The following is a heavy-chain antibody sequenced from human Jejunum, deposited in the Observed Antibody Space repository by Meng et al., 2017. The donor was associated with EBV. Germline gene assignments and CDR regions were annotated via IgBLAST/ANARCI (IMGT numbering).Heavy chain of an antibody. CDR1: GDSVSNNDAT. V-gene: IGHV6-1*01. CDR3: ARLIGNSWFVQ. D-gene: IGHD1-20*01. CDR2: TYYRSNWFN. Sequence: QVQLQQSGPGLVKPSQTLSLTCAISGDSVSNNDATWDWIRQSPSRGLEWLGRTYYRSNWFNDYAPSVKSRTTITSDTSKNQFSLQLDSVTPEDTAVYYCARLIGNSWFVQWGQGILRSVSS. J-gene: IGHJ5*02.